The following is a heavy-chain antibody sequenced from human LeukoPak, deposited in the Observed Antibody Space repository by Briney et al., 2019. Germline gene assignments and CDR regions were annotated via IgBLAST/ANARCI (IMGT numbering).Heavy chain of an antibody. CDR1: GGSFSGYY. CDR3: AIRGGGAYYYGMDV. D-gene: IGHD2-21*01. V-gene: IGHV4-34*01. Sequence: SETLSLTCAVYGGSFSGYYWSWIRQPSGKGLEWIGEINHSGSTNYNPSLKSRVTISVDTSKNQFSLKLSSVTAADTAVYYCAIRGGGAYYYGMDVWGQGTTVTVSS. CDR2: INHSGST. J-gene: IGHJ6*02.